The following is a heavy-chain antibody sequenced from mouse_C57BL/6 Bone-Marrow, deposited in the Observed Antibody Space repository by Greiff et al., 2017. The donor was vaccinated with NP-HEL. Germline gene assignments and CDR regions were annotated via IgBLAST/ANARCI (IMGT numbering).Heavy chain of an antibody. CDR1: GYAFSSSW. CDR2: IYPGDGDT. D-gene: IGHD2-2*01. Sequence: QVQLKESGPELVKPGASVKISCKASGYAFSSSWMNWVKQRPGKGLEWIGRIYPGDGDTNYNGKFKGKATLTADKSSSTAYMQLSSLTSEDSAVYFCARSSSTMVTRWYFDVWGTGTTVTVSS. J-gene: IGHJ1*03. V-gene: IGHV1-82*01. CDR3: ARSSSTMVTRWYFDV.